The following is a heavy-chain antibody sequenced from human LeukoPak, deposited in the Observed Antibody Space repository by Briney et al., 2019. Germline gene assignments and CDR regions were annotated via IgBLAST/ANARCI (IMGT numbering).Heavy chain of an antibody. J-gene: IGHJ4*02. CDR3: AKGEYHQDGIGENRFDN. V-gene: IGHV3-7*01. D-gene: IGHD2-21*01. CDR2: IKQDGSEK. Sequence: EGSLRLSCAASGFTFSSYWMSWVRQAPGKGLEWVANIKQDGSEKYYVDSVKGRFTTSRDNAKNSVFLQMSSLRPDDTAVYYCAKGEYHQDGIGENRFDNWGQGALVTVSS. CDR1: GFTFSSYW.